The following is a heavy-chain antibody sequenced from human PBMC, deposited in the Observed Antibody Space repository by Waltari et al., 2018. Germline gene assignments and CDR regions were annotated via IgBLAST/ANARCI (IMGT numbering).Heavy chain of an antibody. J-gene: IGHJ4*02. D-gene: IGHD6-19*01. Sequence: QVQLVESGGGVVQPGRSLRLSCAASGFTFSSYGMHWVRQAPGKGLEWVAVISYEGSNKYYADSVKGRFTISRDNSKNTLYLQMNSLRAEDTAVYYCAKVGLTKNSSGCLWGQGTLVTVSS. CDR2: ISYEGSNK. CDR1: GFTFSSYG. V-gene: IGHV3-30*18. CDR3: AKVGLTKNSSGCL.